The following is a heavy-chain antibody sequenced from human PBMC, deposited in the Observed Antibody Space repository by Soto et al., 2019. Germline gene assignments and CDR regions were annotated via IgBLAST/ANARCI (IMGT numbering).Heavy chain of an antibody. CDR3: ARAVAVAADFDY. D-gene: IGHD6-19*01. Sequence: QVQLVQSGAEEKKPWASVKVSCKASGYTFTGYAMHWVRQAPGQRLAWMGWINAGNGNTKYSQKFQGRVTITRDTSASTAYMEQSSLGSEATAVYYCARAVAVAADFDYWGQGTLVTVSS. J-gene: IGHJ4*02. V-gene: IGHV1-3*05. CDR1: GYTFTGYA. CDR2: INAGNGNT.